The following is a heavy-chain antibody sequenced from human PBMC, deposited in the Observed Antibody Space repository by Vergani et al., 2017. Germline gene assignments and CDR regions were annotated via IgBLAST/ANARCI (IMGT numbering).Heavy chain of an antibody. CDR1: GGTFSSYA. CDR3: ARGLEGVVGIDY. J-gene: IGHJ4*02. CDR2: IIPIFGTA. Sequence: QVQLVQSGAEVKKPGSSVKVSCKASGGTFSSYAISWVRQAPGQGLEWMGGIIPIFGTANYAQKFQGRVTMTRDTSISTAYMELSRLRSDDTAVYYCARGLEGVVGIDYWGQGTLVTVSS. D-gene: IGHD2-2*01. V-gene: IGHV1-69*06.